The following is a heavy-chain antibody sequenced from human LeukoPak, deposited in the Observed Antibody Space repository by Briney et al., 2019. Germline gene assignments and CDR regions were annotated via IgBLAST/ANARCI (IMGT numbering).Heavy chain of an antibody. Sequence: SETLSLTCAVYGGSFSGYYWSWIRQPPGKGLEWIGEINHSGSTNYNPSLKSRVTISVDTSKNQFSLKLSSVTAADTAVYYCARESNRVRGVIRYFDYWGQGTLVTVSS. CDR3: ARESNRVRGVIRYFDY. V-gene: IGHV4-34*01. CDR1: GGSFSGYY. CDR2: INHSGST. D-gene: IGHD3-10*01. J-gene: IGHJ4*02.